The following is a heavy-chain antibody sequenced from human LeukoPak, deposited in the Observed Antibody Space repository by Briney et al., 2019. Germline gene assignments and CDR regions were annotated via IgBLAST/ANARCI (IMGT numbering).Heavy chain of an antibody. CDR1: GFTVSSNY. CDR2: IYSGGST. D-gene: IGHD3-10*01. CDR3: ARGRSDYYGSGSYQIDY. Sequence: PGGSLRLSCAASGFTVSSNYMSWVRQAPGKGLEWVSVIYSGGSTYYADSVKGRFTISRDNSKNTLYLQMNSLRAEDMAVYYCARGRSDYYGSGSYQIDYWGQGTLVTVSS. V-gene: IGHV3-66*01. J-gene: IGHJ4*02.